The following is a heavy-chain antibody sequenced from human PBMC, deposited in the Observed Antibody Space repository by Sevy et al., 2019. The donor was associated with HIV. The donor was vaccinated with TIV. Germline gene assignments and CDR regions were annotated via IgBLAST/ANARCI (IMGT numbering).Heavy chain of an antibody. Sequence: ASVKVSCKASGGTLSSYAISWVRQAPGQGLEWMGGIIPIFGTANYAQKFQGRVTITADESTSTAYMELSSLRSEDTAVYYCAREGREESRDYWGQGPLVTVSS. D-gene: IGHD3-10*01. CDR3: AREGREESRDY. V-gene: IGHV1-69*13. J-gene: IGHJ4*02. CDR2: IIPIFGTA. CDR1: GGTLSSYA.